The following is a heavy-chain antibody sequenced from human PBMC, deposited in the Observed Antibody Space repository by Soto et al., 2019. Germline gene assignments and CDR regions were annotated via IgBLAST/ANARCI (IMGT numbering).Heavy chain of an antibody. D-gene: IGHD3-9*01. CDR2: IIPIFGTA. CDR3: ARGVYDILTGYYYYGMDV. V-gene: IGHV1-69*01. J-gene: IGHJ6*02. CDR1: GGTFSSYA. Sequence: QVQLVQSGAEVQKPGSSVKVSCKASGGTFSSYAISWVRQAPGQGLEWMGGIIPIFGTANYAQKFQGRVTITADESTSTAYMELSSLRSEDTAVYYCARGVYDILTGYYYYGMDVWGQGTTVTVSS.